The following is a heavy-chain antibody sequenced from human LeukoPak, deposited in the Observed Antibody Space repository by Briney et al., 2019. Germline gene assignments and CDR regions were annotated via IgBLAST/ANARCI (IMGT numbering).Heavy chain of an antibody. J-gene: IGHJ4*02. D-gene: IGHD1-7*01. CDR3: ATLPGTASEY. Sequence: GRSLRLSCAASGFTFSNYAMHWIRQAPGKGLEWVANIKQDGSEKYYVDSVKGRFTISRDNARNSVYLQMNSLRAEDTAVYYCATLPGTASEYWGQGTLVTVSS. V-gene: IGHV3-7*03. CDR1: GFTFSNYA. CDR2: IKQDGSEK.